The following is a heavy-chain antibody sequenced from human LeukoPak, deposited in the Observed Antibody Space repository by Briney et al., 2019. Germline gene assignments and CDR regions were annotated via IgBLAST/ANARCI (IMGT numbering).Heavy chain of an antibody. D-gene: IGHD3-22*01. Sequence: PGGSLRLSCAASGFTFSSYSMNWVRQAPGRGLEWGSSISSSSSYKYYADSVKGRFTISRDNAKTSLYLQMNSLRAEDTAVYYCARGAKYYYDSSGYYLYYFDYWGQGTLVTVSS. CDR2: ISSSSSYK. CDR1: GFTFSSYS. J-gene: IGHJ4*02. V-gene: IGHV3-21*01. CDR3: ARGAKYYYDSSGYYLYYFDY.